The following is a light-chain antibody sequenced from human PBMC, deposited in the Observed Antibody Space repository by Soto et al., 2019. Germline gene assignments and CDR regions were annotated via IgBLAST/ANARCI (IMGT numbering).Light chain of an antibody. CDR1: QSVSSN. CDR3: QQYNKWPPLT. CDR2: GAS. J-gene: IGKJ4*01. V-gene: IGKV3-15*01. Sequence: EIVMTQSPATLSVSPGERATLSCRASQSVSSNLAWYQQRPGQAPRLLIYGASTRATGIPARFSGSGSGTEFTLTITSLQSEDFEVYYCQQYNKWPPLTFGGGTKL.